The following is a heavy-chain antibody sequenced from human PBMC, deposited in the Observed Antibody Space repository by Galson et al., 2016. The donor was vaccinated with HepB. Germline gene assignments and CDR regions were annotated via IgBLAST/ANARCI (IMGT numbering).Heavy chain of an antibody. V-gene: IGHV3-30*18. CDR3: TKGNNHYYYGVEV. D-gene: IGHD2/OR15-2a*01. J-gene: IGHJ6*02. Sequence: SLRLSCAASGFTFSSYAMSWVRQAPGKGLEWVAVISYDGSNQYYADSVSGRFTISRDNSKNTLYLQMNSLSVEDTAMYYCTKGNNHYYYGVEVWGQGTTVTVSS. CDR1: GFTFSSYA. CDR2: ISYDGSNQ.